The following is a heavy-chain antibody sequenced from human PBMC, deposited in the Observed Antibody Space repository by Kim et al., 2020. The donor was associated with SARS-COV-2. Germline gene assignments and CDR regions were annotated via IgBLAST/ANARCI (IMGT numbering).Heavy chain of an antibody. CDR2: INHSGST. V-gene: IGHV4-34*01. D-gene: IGHD3-10*01. Sequence: SETLSLTCAVYGGSFSGYYWSWIRQPPGKGLEWIGEINHSGSTNYNPSLKSRVTISVDTSKNQFSLKLSSVTAADTAVYYCARGAGPGSYSDYWGQGTLVTVSS. J-gene: IGHJ4*02. CDR3: ARGAGPGSYSDY. CDR1: GGSFSGYY.